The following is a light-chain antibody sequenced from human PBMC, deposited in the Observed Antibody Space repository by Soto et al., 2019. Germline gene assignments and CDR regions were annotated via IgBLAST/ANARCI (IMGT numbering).Light chain of an antibody. V-gene: IGLV2-8*01. CDR2: EVS. J-gene: IGLJ1*01. Sequence: QSALTQPPSASGSPGQSVTTSCTGTSSDIGAYDYVSWYQQHPGKVPKLMIYEVSKRPSGVPDRFSGSKSGNTASLTVSGLQAEDEADYYCSSYTTTNTYVFGTGTKVTVL. CDR3: SSYTTTNTYV. CDR1: SSDIGAYDY.